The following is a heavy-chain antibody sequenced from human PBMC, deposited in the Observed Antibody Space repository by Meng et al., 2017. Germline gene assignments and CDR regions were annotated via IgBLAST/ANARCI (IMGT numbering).Heavy chain of an antibody. D-gene: IGHD4-11*01. CDR3: ARVTPGTTERKIDY. V-gene: IGHV1-18*01. CDR1: GYTFTSYG. Sequence: ASVKVSCKASGYTFTSYGISWVRQAPGQGLEWMGWISAYNGNTNYAKKLQGRVTMTTDTSTSTAYMELRSLRSDDTAVYYCARVTPGTTERKIDYWGQGTLVTVSS. J-gene: IGHJ4*02. CDR2: ISAYNGNT.